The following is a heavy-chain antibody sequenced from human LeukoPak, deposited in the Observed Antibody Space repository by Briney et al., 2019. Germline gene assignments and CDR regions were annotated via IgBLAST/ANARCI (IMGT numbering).Heavy chain of an antibody. CDR1: GGSISSGGYS. D-gene: IGHD1-1*01. CDR3: ARAGGSNNKYCYYYGMDV. J-gene: IGHJ6*02. V-gene: IGHV4-30-2*01. Sequence: SQTLSLTCAVSGGSISSGGYSWSWIRQPPGKGLEWIGYIYHSGSTYYNPSLKSRVTISVDRSKNQFSLKLSSVTAADTAVYYCARAGGSNNKYCYYYGMDVWGQGTTVTVSS. CDR2: IYHSGST.